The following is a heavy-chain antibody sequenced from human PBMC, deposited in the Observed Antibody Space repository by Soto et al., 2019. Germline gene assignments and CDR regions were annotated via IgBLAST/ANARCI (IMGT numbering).Heavy chain of an antibody. D-gene: IGHD2-15*01. V-gene: IGHV3-7*01. J-gene: IGHJ6*02. CDR3: ARGDIVVVVAAGGMDV. Sequence: EVEVVESGGGLVQPGGSLRLSCVASGFTFTNYCMTWVRQAPGKGLEWVTNINKDGSERTQVDSVKGRFTVSRDNAKNSLYLEMSRLRAEDTAVYYCARGDIVVVVAAGGMDVWGQGTTVTVSS. CDR2: INKDGSER. CDR1: GFTFTNYC.